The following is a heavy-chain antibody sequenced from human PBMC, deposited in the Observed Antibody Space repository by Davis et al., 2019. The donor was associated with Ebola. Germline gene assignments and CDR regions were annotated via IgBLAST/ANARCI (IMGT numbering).Heavy chain of an antibody. V-gene: IGHV1-18*01. Sequence: AASVKVSCKASGYSFTSSGINWVRQAPGQGLEWMAWISAYNGHTNYAQKFQGRLTLTTDTSTSTVYMELRSLTSDDTAEYYCARGRNGGWDFDYWGQGTRVTVSS. CDR2: ISAYNGHT. D-gene: IGHD6-19*01. CDR3: ARGRNGGWDFDY. CDR1: GYSFTSSG. J-gene: IGHJ4*02.